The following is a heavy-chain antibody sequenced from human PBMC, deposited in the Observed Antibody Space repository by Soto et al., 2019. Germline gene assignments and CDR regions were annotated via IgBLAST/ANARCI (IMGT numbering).Heavy chain of an antibody. CDR3: APHVSCSGGSCQYDAFAI. CDR1: GFTVSSHA. CDR2: VTADGGT. J-gene: IGHJ3*02. Sequence: EVQVLESGGGLVQPGGSLRLSCEGSGFTVSSHAMTWIRQAPGKGPEWVSTVTADGGTYYADYVKGRFAMSRATSENTLYLQMNSLGAEDTAAYYCAPHVSCSGGSCQYDAFAIRGQGTMVTVSS. V-gene: IGHV3-23*01. D-gene: IGHD2-15*01.